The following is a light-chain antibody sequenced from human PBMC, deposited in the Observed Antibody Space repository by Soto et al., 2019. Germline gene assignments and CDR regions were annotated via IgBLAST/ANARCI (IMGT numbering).Light chain of an antibody. CDR2: WAS. Sequence: DIVMTQSPDSLAVSLGERATINCKSSQSVLYSSNNKNYLAWYQQKPGQPPKLLIYWASTRESGVPDRFSGSGSGTDFTLTISSLQAEDVAVYSCQQSYSTLLTFGGGTKVEIK. V-gene: IGKV4-1*01. CDR3: QQSYSTLLT. CDR1: QSVLYSSNNKNY. J-gene: IGKJ4*01.